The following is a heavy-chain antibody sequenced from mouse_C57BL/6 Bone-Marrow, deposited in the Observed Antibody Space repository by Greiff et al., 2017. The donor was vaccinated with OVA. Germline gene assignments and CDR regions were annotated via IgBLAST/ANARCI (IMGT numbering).Heavy chain of an antibody. CDR1: GFTFSDAW. Sequence: EVKLVESGGGLVQPGGSMKLSCAASGFTFSDAWMDWVRQSPETGLEWVAEIRNKANNHAPYYAGSVNGRFTISREDSKRSVYLQMNSLRAEDTGIYYCTRDYPWYFDVWGTGTTVTVSS. CDR2: IRNKANNHAP. V-gene: IGHV6-6*01. D-gene: IGHD5-5*01. CDR3: TRDYPWYFDV. J-gene: IGHJ1*03.